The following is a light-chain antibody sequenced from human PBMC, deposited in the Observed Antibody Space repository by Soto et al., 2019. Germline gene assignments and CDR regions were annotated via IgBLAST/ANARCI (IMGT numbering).Light chain of an antibody. CDR2: RAS. Sequence: MASTKGPVTLPWSTEKIGTASCRASRSVSSNYLAWYQQRPGQAPRLLINRASNRATGIPDRFTGSGSGTVFTLTITRLQPADFAVYYCQHYGSSPRTFGQGTKVDIK. J-gene: IGKJ1*01. CDR1: RSVSSNY. V-gene: IGKV3-20*01. CDR3: QHYGSSPRT.